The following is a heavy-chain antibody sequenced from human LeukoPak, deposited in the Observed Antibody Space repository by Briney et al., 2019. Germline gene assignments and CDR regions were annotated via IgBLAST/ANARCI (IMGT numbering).Heavy chain of an antibody. J-gene: IGHJ4*02. CDR1: GYSMSSGYY. CDR3: VSGTIAVAGIGIY. Sequence: SETLSLTCTVSGYSMSSGYYWGWIRQPPGKGLDWIGSIYYRGSTYYNPSLKSRVSISVDTSKNQFSLKLSSVTAADTAVYYCVSGTIAVAGIGIYWGQGTLVTVSS. D-gene: IGHD6-19*01. V-gene: IGHV4-38-2*02. CDR2: IYYRGST.